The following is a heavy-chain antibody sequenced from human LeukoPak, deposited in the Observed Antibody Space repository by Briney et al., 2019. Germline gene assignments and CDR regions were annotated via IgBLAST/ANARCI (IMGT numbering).Heavy chain of an antibody. J-gene: IGHJ4*02. Sequence: GGSLRLSCAASGFTFSSYAMSWVRQAPGKGLEWVSAISGSGGSTYYADSAKGRFTISRDNSKNTLYLQMNSLRAEDTAVYYCAKDRSSGWYHYFDYWGQGTLVTVSS. D-gene: IGHD6-19*01. CDR2: ISGSGGST. V-gene: IGHV3-23*01. CDR3: AKDRSSGWYHYFDY. CDR1: GFTFSSYA.